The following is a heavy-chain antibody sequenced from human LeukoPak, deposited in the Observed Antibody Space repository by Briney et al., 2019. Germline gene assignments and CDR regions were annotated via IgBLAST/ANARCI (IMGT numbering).Heavy chain of an antibody. CDR1: GVSIRNYY. D-gene: IGHD3-16*01. J-gene: IGHJ3*02. CDR3: ARDGGRFEAFDI. CDR2: IYYSGST. Sequence: HPSETLSLTCTVSGVSIRNYYWSWLRQPPGKGLEWIGYIYYSGSTNYNSSLKSRVTISVDTSKNQFSLKLSSVTAADTAVYYCARDGGRFEAFDIWGQGTMVTVSS. V-gene: IGHV4-59*01.